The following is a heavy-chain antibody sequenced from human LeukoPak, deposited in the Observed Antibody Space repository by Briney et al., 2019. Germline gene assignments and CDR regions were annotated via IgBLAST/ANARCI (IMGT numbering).Heavy chain of an antibody. CDR2: INPNSGGT. D-gene: IGHD6-13*01. V-gene: IGHV1-2*04. CDR1: GYTFTGYY. J-gene: IGHJ4*02. CDR3: ARRGDSSSWYRAIDY. Sequence: ASVKVPCKASGYTFTGYYMHWVRQAPGQGLEWRGWINPNSGGTNYAQKFQGWVTMTRDTSISTAYMELSRLRSDDTAVYYCARRGDSSSWYRAIDYWGQGTLVTVSS.